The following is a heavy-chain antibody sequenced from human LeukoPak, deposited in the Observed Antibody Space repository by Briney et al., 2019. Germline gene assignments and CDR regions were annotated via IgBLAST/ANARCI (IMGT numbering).Heavy chain of an antibody. V-gene: IGHV3-7*01. D-gene: IGHD6-19*01. CDR1: GFTFSSYW. CDR3: ARDVWTGVAVSDY. Sequence: GGSLRLSCVASGFTFSSYWMTWVGQAPGKGLEWLANIKEDGSIQYYLDSVRGRFTISRDNAKTSVYLQLNSLRADDTAVYYCARDVWTGVAVSDYWGQGTLVTVSS. CDR2: IKEDGSIQ. J-gene: IGHJ4*02.